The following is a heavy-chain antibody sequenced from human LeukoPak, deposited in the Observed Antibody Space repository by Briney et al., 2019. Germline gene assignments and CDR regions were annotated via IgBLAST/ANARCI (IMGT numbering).Heavy chain of an antibody. CDR1: GGSISSGGYS. Sequence: SETLSLTCAVSGGSISSGGYSWSWIRQPPGKGLEWIGYIYYSGSTNYNPSLKSRVTISVDTSKNQFSLKLSSVTAADTAVYYCARHRGYSYFDYWGQGTLVTVSS. V-gene: IGHV4-61*08. CDR3: ARHRGYSYFDY. J-gene: IGHJ4*02. CDR2: IYYSGST. D-gene: IGHD5-18*01.